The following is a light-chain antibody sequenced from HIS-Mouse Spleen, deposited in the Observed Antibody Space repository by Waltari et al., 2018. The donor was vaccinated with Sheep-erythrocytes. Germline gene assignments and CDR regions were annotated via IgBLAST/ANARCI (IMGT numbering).Light chain of an antibody. CDR2: DVS. Sequence: QSALTQPRSVSGSPGQSVTLPCTGTSRAVGGYYYVSWYQQHPGKAPKLMIYDVSKRPSGVPDRFSGSKSGNTASLTISGLQAEDEADYYCCSYAGSYTWVFGGGTKLTVL. CDR1: SRAVGGYYY. CDR3: CSYAGSYTWV. V-gene: IGLV2-11*01. J-gene: IGLJ3*02.